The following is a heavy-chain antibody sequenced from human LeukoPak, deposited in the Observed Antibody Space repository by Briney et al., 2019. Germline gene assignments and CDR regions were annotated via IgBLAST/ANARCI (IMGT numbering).Heavy chain of an antibody. CDR1: GFTFSSYA. J-gene: IGHJ6*02. CDR3: ARALLWFGELFPYYYYGMDV. V-gene: IGHV3-30-3*01. CDR2: ISYDGSNK. Sequence: PGGSLRLSCAASGFTFSSYAMHWVRQAPGKWLEWVAVISYDGSNKYYADSVKGRFTISRDNSKNTLYLQMNSLRAEDTAVYYCARALLWFGELFPYYYYGMDVWGQGTTVTVSS. D-gene: IGHD3-10*01.